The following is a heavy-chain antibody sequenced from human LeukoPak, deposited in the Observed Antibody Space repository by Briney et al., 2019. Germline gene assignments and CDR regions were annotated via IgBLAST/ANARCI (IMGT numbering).Heavy chain of an antibody. D-gene: IGHD1-26*01. Sequence: SGTLSLTCAVSGGSISSRNWWGWVRQPPGKGLEWIGEISRTGSIDYDPSVRSRATISLDKSKSQFSLRLTSLTSADTAVYYCARGQGAADYWGQGILVIVSS. CDR1: GGSISSRNW. J-gene: IGHJ4*02. CDR2: ISRTGSI. V-gene: IGHV4-4*02. CDR3: ARGQGAADY.